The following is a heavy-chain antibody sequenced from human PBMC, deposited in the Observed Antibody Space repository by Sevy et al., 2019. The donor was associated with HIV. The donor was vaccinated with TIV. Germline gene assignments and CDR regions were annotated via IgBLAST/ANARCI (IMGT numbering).Heavy chain of an antibody. CDR3: AGYSSGWYNWFDP. D-gene: IGHD6-19*01. CDR1: GDSISSYY. V-gene: IGHV4-59*01. Sequence: SETLSLTCTVSGDSISSYYWSWIRQPPGKGLEWIGYIFYSGSTNYNPSLKSRVTISVDTSKNQFSLKLSSVTAADTAVYYCAGYSSGWYNWFDPWGQGTLVTVSS. CDR2: IFYSGST. J-gene: IGHJ5*02.